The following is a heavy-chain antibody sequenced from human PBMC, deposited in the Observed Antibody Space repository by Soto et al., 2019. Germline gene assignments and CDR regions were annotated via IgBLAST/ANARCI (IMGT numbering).Heavy chain of an antibody. CDR3: ARVVIAAAGTDYYGMDV. CDR1: GYTFTGYY. CDR2: INPNSGGT. V-gene: IGHV1-2*04. D-gene: IGHD6-13*01. Sequence: EASVKVSCKASGYTFTGYYMHWVRQAPGQGLEWMGWINPNSGGTNYAQKFQGWVTMTRDTSISTAYMELSRLRSDDTAVYYCARVVIAAAGTDYYGMDVWGQGTTVTVSS. J-gene: IGHJ6*02.